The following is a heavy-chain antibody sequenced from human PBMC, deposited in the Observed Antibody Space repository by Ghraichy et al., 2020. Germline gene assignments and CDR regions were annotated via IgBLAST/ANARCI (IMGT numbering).Heavy chain of an antibody. J-gene: IGHJ4*02. CDR2: INSDGSST. Sequence: GGSLRLSCAASGFTFSSYWMHWVRQAPGKGLVWVSRINSDGSSTSYADSVKGRFTISRDNAKNTLYLQMNSLRAEDTAVYYCARVGGNPPRGFDYWGQGTLVTVSS. D-gene: IGHD4-23*01. V-gene: IGHV3-74*01. CDR1: GFTFSSYW. CDR3: ARVGGNPPRGFDY.